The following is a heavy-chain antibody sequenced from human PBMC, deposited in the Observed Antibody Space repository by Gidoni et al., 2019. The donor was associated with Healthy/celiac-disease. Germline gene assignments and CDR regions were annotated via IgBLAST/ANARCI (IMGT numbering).Heavy chain of an antibody. Sequence: EVQLLESGGGLVQPGGSLRLSCAASGFTFSSYAMSWVGQAPGKGLEWVSAIRGSGGSTYYADSVKGRFTISRDNSKNTLYLQMNSLRAEDTAVYYCAKAGIWITTYFDYWGQGTLVTVSS. V-gene: IGHV3-23*01. D-gene: IGHD3-16*01. CDR3: AKAGIWITTYFDY. J-gene: IGHJ4*02. CDR2: IRGSGGST. CDR1: GFTFSSYA.